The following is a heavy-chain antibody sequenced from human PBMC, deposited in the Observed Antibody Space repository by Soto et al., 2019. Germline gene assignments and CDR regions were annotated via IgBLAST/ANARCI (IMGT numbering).Heavy chain of an antibody. CDR3: ARDAGCTNGVCHNWFDP. J-gene: IGHJ5*02. D-gene: IGHD2-8*01. V-gene: IGHV1-69*08. Sequence: QVQLVQSGAEVKKPGSSVKVSYKASGGTFSSYTISWVRQAPGQGLEWMGRIIPILGIANYAQKFQGRVTITADKSTSTAYMELSSLRSEDTAVYYCARDAGCTNGVCHNWFDPWGQGTLVTVSS. CDR2: IIPILGIA. CDR1: GGTFSSYT.